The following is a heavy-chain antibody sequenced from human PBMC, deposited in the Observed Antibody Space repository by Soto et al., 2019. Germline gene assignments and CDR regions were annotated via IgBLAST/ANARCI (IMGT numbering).Heavy chain of an antibody. D-gene: IGHD3-10*01. J-gene: IGHJ4*02. Sequence: ASVKVSCKASGYTFTSYYMHWVRQAPGQGLEWMGIINPSGGSTSYAQKFQGRVTMTRDTSTSTVYMELSSLRSEDTAVYYCARDSGFHYYGSGSYGFDYWGQGTLVTVSS. V-gene: IGHV1-46*03. CDR1: GYTFTSYY. CDR3: ARDSGFHYYGSGSYGFDY. CDR2: INPSGGST.